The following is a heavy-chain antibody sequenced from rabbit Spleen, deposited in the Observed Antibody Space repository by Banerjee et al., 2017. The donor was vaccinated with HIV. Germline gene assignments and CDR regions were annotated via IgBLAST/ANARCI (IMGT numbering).Heavy chain of an antibody. CDR1: GVSSSGSSY. Sequence: QEQLVESGGGLVQPEGFLTLTCTASGVSSSGSSYICWVRQAPVKWLEWIVCIESGSSGFSYFASWAKGRFTISKTSSTTVTLQMTSLTAADTATYFCARDTGSSFSSYGMDLWGPGTLVTVS. J-gene: IGHJ6*01. CDR2: IESGSSGFS. V-gene: IGHV1S45*01. CDR3: ARDTGSSFSSYGMDL. D-gene: IGHD8-1*01.